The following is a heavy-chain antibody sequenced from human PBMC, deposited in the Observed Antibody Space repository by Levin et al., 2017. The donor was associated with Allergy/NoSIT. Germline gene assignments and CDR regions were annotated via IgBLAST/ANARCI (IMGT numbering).Heavy chain of an antibody. J-gene: IGHJ3*02. CDR1: GFTFSSYG. V-gene: IGHV3-33*01. CDR3: ARGGSGWYLSAFDI. CDR2: IWYDGSNK. D-gene: IGHD6-19*01. Sequence: GESLKISCAASGFTFSSYGMHWVRQAPGKGLEWVAVIWYDGSNKYYADSVKGRFTISRDNSKNTLYLQMNSLRAEDTAVYYCARGGSGWYLSAFDIWGQGTMVTVSS.